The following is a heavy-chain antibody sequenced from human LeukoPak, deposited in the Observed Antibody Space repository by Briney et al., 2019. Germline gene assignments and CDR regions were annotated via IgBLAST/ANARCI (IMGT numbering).Heavy chain of an antibody. D-gene: IGHD2-15*01. J-gene: IGHJ6*02. CDR3: ARVLLSFNYYYGMDV. Sequence: GGSLRLPCAASGFTFSSYSMNRVRQAPGKGLEWVSYISSSSSTIYYADSVKGRFTISRDNAKNSLYLQMNSLRDEDTAVYYCARVLLSFNYYYGMDVWGQGTTVTVSS. CDR2: ISSSSSTI. V-gene: IGHV3-48*02. CDR1: GFTFSSYS.